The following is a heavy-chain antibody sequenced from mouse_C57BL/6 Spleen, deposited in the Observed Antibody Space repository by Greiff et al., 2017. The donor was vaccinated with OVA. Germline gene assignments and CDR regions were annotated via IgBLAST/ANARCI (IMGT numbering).Heavy chain of an antibody. CDR2: IYPGDGDT. V-gene: IGHV1-82*01. CDR1: GYAFSSSW. J-gene: IGHJ4*01. D-gene: IGHD1-1*01. CDR3: ARQDGSSYVDAMDD. Sequence: QVQLQQSGPELVKPGASVKISCKASGYAFSSSWMNWVKQRPGKGLEWIGRIYPGDGDTNYNGKFKGKATLTADKSSSTAYMQLSSLTSEDSAVYFCARQDGSSYVDAMDDWGQGTSVTVSS.